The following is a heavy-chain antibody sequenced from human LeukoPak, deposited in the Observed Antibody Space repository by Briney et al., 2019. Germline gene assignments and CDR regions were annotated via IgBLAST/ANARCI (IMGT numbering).Heavy chain of an antibody. CDR2: ITSSSSYI. CDR3: ARRGWDIVVVPAANPFDY. CDR1: GFTFSSYS. V-gene: IGHV3-21*01. J-gene: IGHJ4*02. D-gene: IGHD2-2*01. Sequence: GGSLRLSCAASGFTFSSYSMNWVRQAPGKGLEWVSSITSSSSYIYYADSVKGRFTISRDNAKNSLYLQMNSLRAEDTAVYYCARRGWDIVVVPAANPFDYWGQGTLVTVSS.